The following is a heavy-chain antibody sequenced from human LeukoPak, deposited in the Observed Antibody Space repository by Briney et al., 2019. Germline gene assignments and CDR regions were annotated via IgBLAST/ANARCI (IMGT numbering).Heavy chain of an antibody. CDR2: IYYSGST. J-gene: IGHJ6*03. D-gene: IGHD7-27*01. V-gene: IGHV4-59*01. CDR1: GGSISSYY. CDR3: ARCLGIYYYMDV. Sequence: MPSETLSLTCTVSGGSISSYYWSWIRQPPGKGLEWIGYIYYSGSTNYNPSLKSRVTISVDTSKNQFSLKLSSVTAADTAVYYCARCLGIYYYMDVWGKGTTVTVSS.